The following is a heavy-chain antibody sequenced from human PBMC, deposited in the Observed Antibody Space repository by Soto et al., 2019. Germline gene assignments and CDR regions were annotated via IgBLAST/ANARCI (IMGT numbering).Heavy chain of an antibody. V-gene: IGHV1-2*04. CDR1: GYTFTGYY. D-gene: IGHD4-4*01. J-gene: IGHJ6*02. Sequence: ASVKVSCKASGYTFTGYYIHWVRQAPGQGLEWMGWINPNSGGTSNTQKYQGWVTMTRDTSTSTAYLEVSRLRSDDTAVYYCARDILTTTVTTGAGAMDVWGQGTTVTVSS. CDR2: INPNSGGT. CDR3: ARDILTTTVTTGAGAMDV.